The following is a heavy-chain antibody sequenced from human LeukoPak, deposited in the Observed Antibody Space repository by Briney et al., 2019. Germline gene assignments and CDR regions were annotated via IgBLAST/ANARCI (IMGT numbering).Heavy chain of an antibody. CDR2: MSPNSGNT. CDR1: GYAFTSHD. V-gene: IGHV1-8*01. D-gene: IGHD3-22*01. Sequence: ASVKVSCKASGYAFTSHDINWVRQAPGQGLEWMGWMSPNSGNTDCAQKFQGRVIMTRNTSINTAYMELSSLRSEDTAVYYCARWGGNSNYDSSAYVDYWGQGTLVTVSS. J-gene: IGHJ4*02. CDR3: ARWGGNSNYDSSAYVDY.